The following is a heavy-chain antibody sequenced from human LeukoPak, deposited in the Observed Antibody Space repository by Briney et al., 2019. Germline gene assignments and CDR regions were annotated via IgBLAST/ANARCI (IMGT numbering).Heavy chain of an antibody. Sequence: SGTLSLTCAVSGGSISSSNWWSWVRQPPGKGLEWIGEIYHSGSTNYNPSLKSRVTISVDTSKNQFSLKLSSVTAADTAVYYCARVYSSSWYHYYYMDVWGKGTTVTVSS. CDR3: ARVYSSSWYHYYYMDV. V-gene: IGHV4-4*02. CDR2: IYHSGST. J-gene: IGHJ6*03. CDR1: GGSISSSNW. D-gene: IGHD6-13*01.